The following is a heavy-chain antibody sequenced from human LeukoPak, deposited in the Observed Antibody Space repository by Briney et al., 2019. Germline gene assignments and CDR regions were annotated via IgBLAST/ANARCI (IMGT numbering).Heavy chain of an antibody. V-gene: IGHV3-48*01. J-gene: IGHJ4*02. D-gene: IGHD3-3*01. CDR1: GFTFSSYS. Sequence: PGGSLRLSCAASGFTFSSYSMNWVRQAPGKGLEWVSYIRSGGSITRYADYVKGRLTISRDNAKNSLYLQMNSLRAEDTAVYYCARVIWSGYYQIDYWGQGTPVTVSS. CDR2: IRSGGSIT. CDR3: ARVIWSGYYQIDY.